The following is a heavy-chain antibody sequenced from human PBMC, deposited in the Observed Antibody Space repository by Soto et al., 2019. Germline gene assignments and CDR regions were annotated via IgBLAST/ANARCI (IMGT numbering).Heavy chain of an antibody. CDR1: GGSISSYY. J-gene: IGHJ6*03. D-gene: IGHD3-10*01. V-gene: IGHV4-59*08. CDR3: ARLSYGSGSDYYYYMDV. Sequence: QVQLQESGPGLVKPSETLSLTCTVSGGSISSYYWSWIRQPPGKGLDWIGYIYYSGSTNYNPSLKSRVTISVDTSKNQFSLKLSSVTAADTAVYYCARLSYGSGSDYYYYMDVWGKGTTVTVSS. CDR2: IYYSGST.